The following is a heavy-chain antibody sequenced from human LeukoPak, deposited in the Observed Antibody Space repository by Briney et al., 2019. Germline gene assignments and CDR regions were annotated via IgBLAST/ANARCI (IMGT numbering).Heavy chain of an antibody. CDR2: IYHSGST. V-gene: IGHV4-30-2*01. J-gene: IGHJ4*02. CDR1: GGSISSGGYS. Sequence: PSETLSLTCAVSGGSISSGGYSWSWIRQPPGKGLEWLGYIYHSGSTYYNPSLKSRVTISVDRSKNQFSLKLSSVTAADTAVYYCARGAYSGSYYWLFDYWGQGTLVTVSS. D-gene: IGHD1-26*01. CDR3: ARGAYSGSYYWLFDY.